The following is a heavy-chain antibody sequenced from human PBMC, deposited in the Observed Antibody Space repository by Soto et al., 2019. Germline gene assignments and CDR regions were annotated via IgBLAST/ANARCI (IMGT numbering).Heavy chain of an antibody. V-gene: IGHV1-8*01. D-gene: IGHD2-21*01. J-gene: IGHJ3*02. CDR1: GYTFTSYD. Sequence: ASVKVSCKASGYTFTSYDINWVRQATGQGLEWMGWMNPNSGNTGYAQKFQGRVTMTRNTSISTAYMELSSLRSEDTAVYYCAREGGILWWTKGHDAFDIWGQGTMVTVSS. CDR2: MNPNSGNT. CDR3: AREGGILWWTKGHDAFDI.